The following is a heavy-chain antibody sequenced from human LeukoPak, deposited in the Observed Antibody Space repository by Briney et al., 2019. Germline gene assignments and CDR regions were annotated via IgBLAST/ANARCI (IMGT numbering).Heavy chain of an antibody. J-gene: IGHJ4*02. CDR3: ARVGSYCSSTSCENMFDY. V-gene: IGHV1-8*01. Sequence: ASVKVSCKASGYTFTSYDINWVRQATGQGLEWMGWMNPNSGNTGYAQKFQGRVTMTRNTSISTAYMELSSLRSEDTAVYYCARVGSYCSSTSCENMFDYWGQGTLATVSS. CDR2: MNPNSGNT. CDR1: GYTFTSYD. D-gene: IGHD2-2*01.